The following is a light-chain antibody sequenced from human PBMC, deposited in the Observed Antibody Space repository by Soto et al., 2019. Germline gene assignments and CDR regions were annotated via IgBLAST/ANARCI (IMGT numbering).Light chain of an antibody. CDR1: QNISSW. CDR2: KAS. V-gene: IGKV1-5*03. CDR3: QHYNSYSEA. Sequence: DIRMTQSPLTVSSSVCDRVTITCLASQNISSWLAWYQQKPGKAPKLLIYKASTLKSGVPSRFSGSGSGTEFTLTISSLQPDDFATYYCQHYNSYSEAFGQGTKVDIK. J-gene: IGKJ1*01.